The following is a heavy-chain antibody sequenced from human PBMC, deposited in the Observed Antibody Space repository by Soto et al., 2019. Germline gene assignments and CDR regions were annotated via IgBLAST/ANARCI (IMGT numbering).Heavy chain of an antibody. J-gene: IGHJ4*02. V-gene: IGHV1-18*01. CDR2: ISAYNGNT. CDR1: GYTFTNFG. Sequence: QVQLVQSGAEVKKPGASVKVSCKASGYTFTNFGISWVRQAPGQGLEWMGWISAYNGNTNYAQNFQGRVTMTTDTSTSTAYMELRRLRSDNTAEYYFARGRPPIDSWGQGTLVTVSS. CDR3: ARGRPPIDS. D-gene: IGHD3-10*01.